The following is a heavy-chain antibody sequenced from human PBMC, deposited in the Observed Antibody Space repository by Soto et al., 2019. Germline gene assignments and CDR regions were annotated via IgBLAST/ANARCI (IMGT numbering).Heavy chain of an antibody. CDR1: GGSFSGYY. J-gene: IGHJ5*02. CDR3: ARRPHYDILRFDP. D-gene: IGHD3-9*01. V-gene: IGHV4-34*01. CDR2: INHSGST. Sequence: PSETLSLTCAVYGGSFSGYYWSWIRQPPGKGLEWIGEINHSGSTNYNPSLKSRVTISVDTSKNQFSLKLSSVTAADTAVYYCARRPHYDILRFDPWGQGTLVTVS.